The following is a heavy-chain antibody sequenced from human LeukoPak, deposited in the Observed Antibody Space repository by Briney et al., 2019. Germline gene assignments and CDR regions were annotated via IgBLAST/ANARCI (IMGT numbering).Heavy chain of an antibody. Sequence: LRLSCAASGFTLSSYAMSWVRQHPGKGLEWVGCIYDSGTTYYNPSLKSRVAISVDSSKNHFSLKLNSVTAADTAVYYCARGLGVSGRFDYWGQGTRVTVPP. D-gene: IGHD2-15*01. CDR1: GFTLSSYA. J-gene: IGHJ4*02. CDR2: IYDSGTT. V-gene: IGHV4-31*02. CDR3: ARGLGVSGRFDY.